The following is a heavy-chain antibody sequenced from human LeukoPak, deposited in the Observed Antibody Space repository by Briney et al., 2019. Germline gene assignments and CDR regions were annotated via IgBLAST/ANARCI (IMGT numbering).Heavy chain of an antibody. CDR3: ARVERTSGFGELLPYFDY. CDR1: GYTFTGYY. V-gene: IGHV1-2*02. CDR2: INPNSGGT. J-gene: IGHJ4*02. Sequence: ASVKVSCKASGYTFTGYYMHWVRQAPGQGLEWMGWINPNSGGTNYAQKFQGRVTMTRDTSISTAYMELSRLRSDDTAVYYCARVERTSGFGELLPYFDYWGQGTLVTVSS. D-gene: IGHD3-10*01.